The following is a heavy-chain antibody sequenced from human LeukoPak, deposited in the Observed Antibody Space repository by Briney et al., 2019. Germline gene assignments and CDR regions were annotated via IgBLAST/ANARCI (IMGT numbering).Heavy chain of an antibody. CDR1: GGSFSGYY. CDR2: INHSGST. D-gene: IGHD3-3*01. J-gene: IGHJ5*02. Sequence: SETLSLTCAVYGGSFSGYYWSWIRQPPXXXXEWIGEINHSGSTNYNPSLKSRVTISVDTSKNQFSLKLSSVTAADTAVYYCARGGNDFWSGYYQVWFDPWGQGTLVTVSS. V-gene: IGHV4-34*01. CDR3: ARGGNDFWSGYYQVWFDP.